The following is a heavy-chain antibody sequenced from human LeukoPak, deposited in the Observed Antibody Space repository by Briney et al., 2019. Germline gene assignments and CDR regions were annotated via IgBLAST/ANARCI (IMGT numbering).Heavy chain of an antibody. CDR1: GFTSSIYA. D-gene: IGHD3-16*01. V-gene: IGHV3-23*01. Sequence: PGGSLRLSCAASGFTSSIYAMNWIRQAPGKGLEWVSSISVSGDITYYADSVKGRFTISRDNSKDTLYLQMNSLRAEDTAVYYCAKVGRPRSWPHHFDYWAQGTLVTVSS. CDR2: ISVSGDIT. J-gene: IGHJ4*02. CDR3: AKVGRPRSWPHHFDY.